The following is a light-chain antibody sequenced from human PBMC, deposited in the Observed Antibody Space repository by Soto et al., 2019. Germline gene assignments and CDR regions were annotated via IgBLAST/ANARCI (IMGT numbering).Light chain of an antibody. V-gene: IGLV2-8*01. Sequence: QSVLTQPPSASGSPGQSVTISCTGTSSDVGGYNYVSWYQQHPGKAPKLMIYEVSKRPSGVPDRFSGSKSGNTASLTVSGLKAEDEADYYCSSYAGRNNVVFGGGTKLTAL. CDR2: EVS. CDR1: SSDVGGYNY. CDR3: SSYAGRNNVV. J-gene: IGLJ2*01.